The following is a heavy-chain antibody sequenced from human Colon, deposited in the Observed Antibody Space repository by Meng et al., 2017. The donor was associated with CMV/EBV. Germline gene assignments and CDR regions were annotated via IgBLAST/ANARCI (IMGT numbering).Heavy chain of an antibody. Sequence: SETLSLTCAVYGGSFSGYYWSWIRQPPGKGLEWIGEINHSGSTNYNPSLKSRVTISVDTSKNQFSLKLSSVTAADTAVYYCARVRGGLCTSSSCYNAFDIWGQGTVVTVSS. CDR3: ARVRGGLCTSSSCYNAFDI. CDR2: INHSGST. J-gene: IGHJ3*02. CDR1: GGSFSGYY. V-gene: IGHV4-34*01. D-gene: IGHD2-2*02.